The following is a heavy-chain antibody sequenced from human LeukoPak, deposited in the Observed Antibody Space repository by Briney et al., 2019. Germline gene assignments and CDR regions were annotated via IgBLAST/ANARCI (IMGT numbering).Heavy chain of an antibody. Sequence: SVKVSCKASGYTFTSFAMNWVRQAPGQGLEWMGGIIPIFGTANYAQKFQGRVTITADESTSTAYMELSSLRSEDTAVYYCARLKDAFDIWGQGTMVTVSS. CDR2: IIPIFGTA. CDR1: GYTFTSFA. V-gene: IGHV1-69*13. J-gene: IGHJ3*02. CDR3: ARLKDAFDI.